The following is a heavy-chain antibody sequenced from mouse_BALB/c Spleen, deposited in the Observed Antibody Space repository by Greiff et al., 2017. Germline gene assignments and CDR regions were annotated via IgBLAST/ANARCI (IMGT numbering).Heavy chain of an antibody. CDR2: IDPANGNT. J-gene: IGHJ4*01. Sequence: VQLQQSGAELVKPGASVKLSCTASGFNIKDTYMHWVKQRPEQGLEWIGRIDPANGNTKYDPKFQGKATITADTSSNTAYLQLSSLTSEDTAVYYCASSTATLYYYAMDYWGQGTSVTVSS. CDR3: ASSTATLYYYAMDY. CDR1: GFNIKDTY. V-gene: IGHV14-3*02. D-gene: IGHD1-2*01.